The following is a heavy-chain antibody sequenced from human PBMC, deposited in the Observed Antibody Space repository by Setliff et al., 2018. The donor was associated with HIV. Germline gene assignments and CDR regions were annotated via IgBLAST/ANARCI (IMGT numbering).Heavy chain of an antibody. J-gene: IGHJ4*02. CDR1: GGSISTYY. Sequence: SETLSLTCIVSGGSISTYYWSWIRQPAGEGLEWIGRIYPSGSTNYSPSLKSRVTISVDTSKNQFSLKLSSVTAADTAVYYCARDRCSGCYRFDYWGQGTLVTVSS. CDR2: IYPSGST. D-gene: IGHD6-19*01. CDR3: ARDRCSGCYRFDY. V-gene: IGHV4-4*07.